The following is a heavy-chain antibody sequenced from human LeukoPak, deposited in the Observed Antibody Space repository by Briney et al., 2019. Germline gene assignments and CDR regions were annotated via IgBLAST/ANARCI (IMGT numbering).Heavy chain of an antibody. CDR3: AKDKRLRGYYFDY. D-gene: IGHD4-17*01. CDR1: RLTLSSFA. V-gene: IGHV3-23*01. J-gene: IGHJ4*02. Sequence: PGGSLRLSCAASRLTLSSFAMSWVRQAPGKGLEWVSAISGSGGSTYYADSVKGRFTISRDNSKNTLYLQMNSLRAEDTAVYYCAKDKRLRGYYFDYWGQGTLVTVSS. CDR2: ISGSGGST.